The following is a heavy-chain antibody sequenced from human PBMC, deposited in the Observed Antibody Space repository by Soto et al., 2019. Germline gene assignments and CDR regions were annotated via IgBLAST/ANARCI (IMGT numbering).Heavy chain of an antibody. Sequence: QVQLQQWGAGLLKPSETLSLTCAVYGGSFSGYYWSWIRQPPGKGLEWIGEINHSGSTNYNPSLKSRFTISVDTSKNQFSLKLSSVTAADTAVYYCARVPRYCSGGSCFTVDYWGQGTLVTVSS. V-gene: IGHV4-34*01. J-gene: IGHJ4*02. CDR2: INHSGST. D-gene: IGHD2-15*01. CDR1: GGSFSGYY. CDR3: ARVPRYCSGGSCFTVDY.